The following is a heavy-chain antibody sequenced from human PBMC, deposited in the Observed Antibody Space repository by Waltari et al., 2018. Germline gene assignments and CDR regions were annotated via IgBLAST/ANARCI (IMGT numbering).Heavy chain of an antibody. J-gene: IGHJ4*02. Sequence: QVHLVQSGAEVKKPGASVKVSCQASGYTFTGYHLHWLRHAPGQGLEWRGLINPNNGDTNYAQNFLGRVTMTRDTSINTAYMVLTGLRSDDTAVFYCARDPGPIVGAPDYWGQGTLVTVSS. V-gene: IGHV1-2*02. CDR3: ARDPGPIVGAPDY. CDR1: GYTFTGYH. D-gene: IGHD1-26*01. CDR2: INPNNGDT.